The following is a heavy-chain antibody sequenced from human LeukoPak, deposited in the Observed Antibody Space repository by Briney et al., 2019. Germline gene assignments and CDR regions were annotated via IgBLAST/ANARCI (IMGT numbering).Heavy chain of an antibody. CDR1: GYTFTSYY. Sequence: ASVKVSCKXSGYTFTSYYMHWVRQAPRQGLKWMGIINPSGGSTSYAQEFQGRVTMTRDTSTSTVYMEVSSLRSEDTAVYYCASGYTSSWYGDYYFEYWGQGTLVTVSS. CDR3: ASGYTSSWYGDYYFEY. D-gene: IGHD6-13*01. J-gene: IGHJ4*02. V-gene: IGHV1-46*03. CDR2: INPSGGST.